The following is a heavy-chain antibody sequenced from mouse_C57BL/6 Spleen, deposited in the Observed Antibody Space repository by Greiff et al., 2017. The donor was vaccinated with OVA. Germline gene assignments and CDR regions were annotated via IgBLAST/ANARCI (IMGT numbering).Heavy chain of an antibody. CDR1: GYAFSSYW. CDR3: ARVYYGYDRYFDV. D-gene: IGHD2-2*01. Sequence: QVQLQQPGAELVKPGASVKISCKASGYAFSSYWMNWVKQRPGKGLEWIGQFYPGDGDTNYNGKFKGKATLTADKSSSTAYMQLSSLTSEDSAVYFCARVYYGYDRYFDVWGTGTTVTVSS. V-gene: IGHV1-80*01. J-gene: IGHJ1*03. CDR2: FYPGDGDT.